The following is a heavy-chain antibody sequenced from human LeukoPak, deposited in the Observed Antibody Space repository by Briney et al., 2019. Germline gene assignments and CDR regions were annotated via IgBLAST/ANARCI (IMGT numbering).Heavy chain of an antibody. V-gene: IGHV1-69*04. D-gene: IGHD2-21*02. J-gene: IGHJ5*02. Sequence: SVKVSCKASGGTFSSYAISWVRQAPGQGLEWMGRIIPILGIANYAQKFQGRVTITADKSTSTAYMELSSLRSEDTAVCYCARDFTGAYCGGDCYRWGQGTLVTVSS. CDR2: IIPILGIA. CDR3: ARDFTGAYCGGDCYR. CDR1: GGTFSSYA.